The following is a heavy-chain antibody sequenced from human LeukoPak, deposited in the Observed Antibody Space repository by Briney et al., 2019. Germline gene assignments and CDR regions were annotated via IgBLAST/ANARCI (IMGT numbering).Heavy chain of an antibody. CDR1: GFNFNSHG. CDR3: AKDRYGDYGPFDN. D-gene: IGHD4-17*01. V-gene: IGHV3-30*18. Sequence: GRSLRLSCAASGFNFNSHGMHWVRQAPGKGLEWVALIPSDGSYTYYADSVKGRFTISRDNSKNTLSLQMNSVRPDDTAVYYCAKDRYGDYGPFDNWGQGTMVTVSS. CDR2: IPSDGSYT. J-gene: IGHJ3*02.